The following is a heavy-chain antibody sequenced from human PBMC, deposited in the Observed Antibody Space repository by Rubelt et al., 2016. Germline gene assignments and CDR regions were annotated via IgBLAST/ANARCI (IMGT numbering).Heavy chain of an antibody. Sequence: GFTFSSYGMHWVRQAPGKGLEWVPVISYDGSNKYYADSVKGRFTISRDSSKMTLSVQMNSLKAEGTTVYFCARVGATTLTHYLDYWGQGSMVTVSS. CDR3: ARVGATTLTHYLDY. CDR2: ISYDGSNK. J-gene: IGHJ4*02. D-gene: IGHD1-26*01. CDR1: GFTFSSYG. V-gene: IGHV3-30*05.